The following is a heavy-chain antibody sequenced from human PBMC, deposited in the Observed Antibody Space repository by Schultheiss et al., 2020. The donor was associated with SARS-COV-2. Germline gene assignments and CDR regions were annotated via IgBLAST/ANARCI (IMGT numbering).Heavy chain of an antibody. CDR2: ISGSGGST. D-gene: IGHD1-26*01. CDR1: GFTFSSFE. CDR3: AKYSGSYLEVYYFDY. J-gene: IGHJ4*02. V-gene: IGHV3-23*01. Sequence: GGSLRLSCAASGFTFSSFEMNWVRQAPGRGLEWVSAISGSGGSTYYADSVKGRFTISRDNSKNTLYLQMNSLRAEDTAVYYCAKYSGSYLEVYYFDYWGQGTLVTVSS.